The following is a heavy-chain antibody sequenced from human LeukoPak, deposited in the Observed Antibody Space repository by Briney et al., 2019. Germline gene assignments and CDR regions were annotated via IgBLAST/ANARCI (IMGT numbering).Heavy chain of an antibody. Sequence: ASVKVSCKVSGYTLTELSMHWVRQAPGKGLECMGGFDPEDGETIYAQKFQGRVTMTEDTSTDTAYMELSSLRSEDTAVYYCATLPAATGYYYYMDVWGKGTTVTISS. D-gene: IGHD2-2*01. CDR2: FDPEDGET. CDR3: ATLPAATGYYYYMDV. CDR1: GYTLTELS. J-gene: IGHJ6*03. V-gene: IGHV1-24*01.